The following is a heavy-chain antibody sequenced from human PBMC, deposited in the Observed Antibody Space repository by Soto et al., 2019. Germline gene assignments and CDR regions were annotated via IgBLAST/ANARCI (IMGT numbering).Heavy chain of an antibody. CDR2: INPNSGGT. J-gene: IGHJ4*02. D-gene: IGHD3-16*01. Sequence: QVQLVQSGAEVKKPGASVKVSCKSAGSTFTGYFMHWVRQAPGQGLEWMGWINPNSGGTNYAQKFQGRVTMTRDTSISTAYMELRRLRSDDTAVYYCARDLSTASRPTRGGYWGQGTLVTVSS. CDR3: ARDLSTASRPTRGGY. V-gene: IGHV1-2*02. CDR1: GSTFTGYF.